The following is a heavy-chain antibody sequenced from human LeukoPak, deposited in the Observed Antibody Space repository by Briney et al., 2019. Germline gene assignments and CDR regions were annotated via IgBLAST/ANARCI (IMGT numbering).Heavy chain of an antibody. CDR1: GGSISTSNYY. D-gene: IGHD3-22*01. CDR2: IYHSGST. Sequence: PSETLSLTCTVSGGSISTSNYYWGWIRQPPGKGLEWIGSIYHSGSTYYNPSLKSRVTISVDTSKNQFSLKLSPVTAADTAVYYCARVLRYYYDSSGFFDYWGQGTLVTVSS. V-gene: IGHV4-39*07. CDR3: ARVLRYYYDSSGFFDY. J-gene: IGHJ4*02.